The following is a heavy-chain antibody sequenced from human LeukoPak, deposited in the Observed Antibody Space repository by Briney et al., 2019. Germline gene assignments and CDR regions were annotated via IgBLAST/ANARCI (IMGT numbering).Heavy chain of an antibody. CDR3: ARGALDYYGSGSYDY. Sequence: GGSLRLSCAASGFTFSSYEMNWVRQAPGKGLEWVSYISSSGSTIYYADSVKGRFTISRDNAKNTLYLQMNSLRAEDTAVYYCARGALDYYGSGSYDYWGQGTLVTVSS. V-gene: IGHV3-48*03. J-gene: IGHJ4*02. CDR1: GFTFSSYE. D-gene: IGHD3-10*01. CDR2: ISSSGSTI.